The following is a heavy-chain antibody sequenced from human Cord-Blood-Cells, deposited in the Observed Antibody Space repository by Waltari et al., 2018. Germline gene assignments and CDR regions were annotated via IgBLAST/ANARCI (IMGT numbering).Heavy chain of an antibody. CDR3: ARRGYSGSYFDY. CDR1: GYSISSGYY. V-gene: IGHV4-38-2*01. J-gene: IGHJ4*02. Sequence: QVQLQESGPGLVKPSETLSLTCAVSGYSISSGYYWGWIRQPPGKGLEWIGSIYHSGSTYDNPSLKSRVTISVDTSKNQFSLKLSSVTAADTAVYYCARRGYSGSYFDYWGQGTLVTVSS. D-gene: IGHD1-26*01. CDR2: IYHSGST.